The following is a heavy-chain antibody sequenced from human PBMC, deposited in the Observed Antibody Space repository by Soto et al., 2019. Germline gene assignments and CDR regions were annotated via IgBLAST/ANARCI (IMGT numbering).Heavy chain of an antibody. J-gene: IGHJ4*02. CDR3: AKRNPLYGSGMGPADY. D-gene: IGHD6-19*01. CDR2: ISGSGGST. Sequence: GGSLRLSCAASGFTFSSYAMSWVRQAPGKGLEWVSSISGSGGSTYYTDSVKGRFTISRDNSKNTLYLQMNSLRAEHTAVYYCAKRNPLYGSGMGPADYWGQGTLVTVSS. CDR1: GFTFSSYA. V-gene: IGHV3-23*01.